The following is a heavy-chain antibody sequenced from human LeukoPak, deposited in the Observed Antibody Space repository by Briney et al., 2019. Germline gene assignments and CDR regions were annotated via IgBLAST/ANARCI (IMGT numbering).Heavy chain of an antibody. D-gene: IGHD4-17*01. CDR2: IYPGDSDT. Sequence: GESLKISCKGSGYSFTSYWFGWVRQMPGKGLEWMGIIYPGDSDTRYSPSFQGQVTISADKSISTAYLQWSSLKASDTAMYYCARSTVTTSEAFDIWGQGTMVTVSS. CDR1: GYSFTSYW. J-gene: IGHJ3*02. V-gene: IGHV5-51*03. CDR3: ARSTVTTSEAFDI.